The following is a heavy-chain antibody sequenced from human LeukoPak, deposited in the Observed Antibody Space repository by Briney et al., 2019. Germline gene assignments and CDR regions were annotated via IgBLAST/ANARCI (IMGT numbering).Heavy chain of an antibody. D-gene: IGHD3-16*02. CDR3: AGFNMITFGGVIVYPPRPFDY. J-gene: IGHJ4*02. CDR2: INHSGST. Sequence: SETLSLTCAVYGGSFSGYYWSWIRQPPGKGLEWIGEINHSGSTNYNPSLKSRVTISVDTSKNQFSLKLSSVTAADTAVYYCAGFNMITFGGVIVYPPRPFDYWGQGTLVTVSS. CDR1: GGSFSGYY. V-gene: IGHV4-34*01.